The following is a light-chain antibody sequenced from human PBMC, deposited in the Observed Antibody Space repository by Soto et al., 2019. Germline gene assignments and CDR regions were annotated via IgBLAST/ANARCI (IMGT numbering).Light chain of an antibody. CDR1: QSALYSSDNKNY. CDR2: WAS. CDR3: QQYYSSPWT. V-gene: IGKV4-1*01. Sequence: DIVMTQSPESLAVSLGERATINCKSSQSALYSSDNKNYLAWYRHKPGQSPKLLIYWASTRESGVPDRFSGSGSGTDFTLTISSLQAEDVAVYYCQQYYSSPWTFGQGTKVEIK. J-gene: IGKJ1*01.